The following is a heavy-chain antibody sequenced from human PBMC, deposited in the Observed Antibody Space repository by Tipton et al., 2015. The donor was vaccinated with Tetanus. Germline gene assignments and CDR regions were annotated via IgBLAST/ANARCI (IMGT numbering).Heavy chain of an antibody. Sequence: TLCLTCTVSGGSISSSSYYWGWIRQPPGKGLEWIGSIYYSGSTYYNPSLKSRVTISVDTSKNQFSLKLSSVTAADTAVYYCASTIESAAANWYFDLWGRGTLVTVSS. CDR2: IYYSGST. J-gene: IGHJ2*01. V-gene: IGHV4-39*01. CDR1: GGSISSSSYY. CDR3: ASTIESAAANWYFDL. D-gene: IGHD2-2*01.